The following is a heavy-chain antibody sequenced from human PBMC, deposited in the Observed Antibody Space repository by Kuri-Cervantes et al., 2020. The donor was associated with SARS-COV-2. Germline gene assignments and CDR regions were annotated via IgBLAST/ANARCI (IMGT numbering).Heavy chain of an antibody. CDR2: IYYSGST. CDR1: GGSISSSSYY. V-gene: IGHV4-39*07. CDR3: ARRDTAMPLPHYFDY. D-gene: IGHD5-18*01. J-gene: IGHJ4*02. Sequence: GSLRLSCTVSGGSISSSSYYWGWIRQPPGKGLEWIGSIYYSGSTYYNPSLKSRVTISVDTSKNQFSLKLSSVTAADTAVYYCARRDTAMPLPHYFDYWGQGTLVTVSS.